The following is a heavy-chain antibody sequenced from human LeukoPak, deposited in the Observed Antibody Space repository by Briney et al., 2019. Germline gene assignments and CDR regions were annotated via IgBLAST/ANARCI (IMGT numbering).Heavy chain of an antibody. Sequence: PSQTLSLTCAVSGGSISSGGYSWSWIRQPPGKGLEWIGRIYTSGSTNYNPSLKSRVTMSVDTSKNQFSLKLSSVTAADTAVYYCARDGPGFDPWGQGTLVTVSS. V-gene: IGHV4-61*02. J-gene: IGHJ5*02. CDR2: IYTSGST. CDR1: GGSISSGGYS. CDR3: ARDGPGFDP.